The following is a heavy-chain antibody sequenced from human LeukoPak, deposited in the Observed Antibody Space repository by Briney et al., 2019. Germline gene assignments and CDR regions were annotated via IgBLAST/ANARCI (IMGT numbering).Heavy chain of an antibody. V-gene: IGHV1-69*13. D-gene: IGHD5-18*01. CDR1: GYSFPSYG. J-gene: IGHJ6*04. CDR3: ARVDTAMGYYYYGMDV. Sequence: GASVKVSCKTSGYSFPSYGISWVRQAPGQGLEWMGGIIPIFGTANYAQKFQGRVTITADESTSTAYMELSSLRSEDTAVYYCARVDTAMGYYYYGMDVWGKGTTVTVSS. CDR2: IIPIFGTA.